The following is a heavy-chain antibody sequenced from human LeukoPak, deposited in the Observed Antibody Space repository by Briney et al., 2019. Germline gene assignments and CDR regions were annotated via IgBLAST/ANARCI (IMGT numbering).Heavy chain of an antibody. D-gene: IGHD3-10*02. CDR2: ISGSGGSK. CDR3: AELGITMIGGV. J-gene: IGHJ6*04. Sequence: GGSLRLSCAASGFTFSTYGMSWVRQAPGKGLEWVSAISGSGGSKYYADSVKGRFTISRDNAKNSLYLQMNSLRAEDTAVYYCAELGITMIGGVWGKGTTVTISS. V-gene: IGHV3-23*01. CDR1: GFTFSTYG.